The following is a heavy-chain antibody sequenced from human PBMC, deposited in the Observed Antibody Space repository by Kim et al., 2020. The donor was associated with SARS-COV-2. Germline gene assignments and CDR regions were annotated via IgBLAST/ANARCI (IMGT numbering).Heavy chain of an antibody. J-gene: IGHJ6*02. CDR3: ASTVYSHYYGMDV. CDR2: ISRSGSPI. CDR1: GFTFSSYE. Sequence: GESLRLSCAASGFTFSSYEMNWVRQARGKGLEWISYISRSGSPIFYADSVKGRFTISRDNTKNSLYLQMNSLRAEDTAVYYCASTVYSHYYGMDVWGQGTTVTVSS. D-gene: IGHD1-26*01. V-gene: IGHV3-48*03.